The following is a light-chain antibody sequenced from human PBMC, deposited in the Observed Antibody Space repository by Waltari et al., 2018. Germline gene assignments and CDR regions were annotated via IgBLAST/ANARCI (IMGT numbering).Light chain of an antibody. V-gene: IGLV2-11*01. CDR1: SSDVGGCNH. Sequence: QSALTPPRSVSGSPGQTVTISCTGTSSDVGGCNHVSWYQQHPGKAPKLMIYDVSKRPSVVPDRFSGSKSGNTASLTISGLQAEDEADYYCCSYAGSYTGVFGTGTKVTVL. CDR3: CSYAGSYTGV. CDR2: DVS. J-gene: IGLJ1*01.